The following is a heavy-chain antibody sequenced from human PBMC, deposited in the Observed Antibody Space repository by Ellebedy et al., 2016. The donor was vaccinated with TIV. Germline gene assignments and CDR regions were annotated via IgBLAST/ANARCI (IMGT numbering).Heavy chain of an antibody. V-gene: IGHV1-69*13. D-gene: IGHD2-2*02. J-gene: IGHJ6*03. CDR2: IIPIFGTA. Sequence: SVKVSXXASGGTFSSYAISWVRQAPGQGLEWMGGIIPIFGTANYAQKFQGRVTITADESTSTAYMELSSLRSEDTAVYYCARGGIVVVPAAIRYYYYYMDVWGKGTTVTVSS. CDR3: ARGGIVVVPAAIRYYYYYMDV. CDR1: GGTFSSYA.